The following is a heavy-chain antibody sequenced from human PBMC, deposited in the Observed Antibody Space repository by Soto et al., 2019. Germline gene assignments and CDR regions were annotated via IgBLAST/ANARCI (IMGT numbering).Heavy chain of an antibody. V-gene: IGHV4-30-2*01. J-gene: IGHJ5*02. D-gene: IGHD6-6*01. CDR3: ARVSYSSSSGDWFDP. CDR1: GGSISSGGYS. Sequence: SETLSLTCTVSGGSISSGGYSWSWIRQPPGKGLEWIGYIYHSGSTYYNPSLKSRVTISVDRSKNQFSLKLSSVTAADTAVYYCARVSYSSSSGDWFDPWGQGTLVTVSS. CDR2: IYHSGST.